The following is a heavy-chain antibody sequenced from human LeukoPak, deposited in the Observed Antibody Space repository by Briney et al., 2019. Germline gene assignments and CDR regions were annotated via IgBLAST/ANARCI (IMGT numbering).Heavy chain of an antibody. Sequence: PGGSLRLSCVASGFTLSSYSLHWVRQAPGKGLEWVAVMSYDGSNRYYADSVKGRFTISRDNSKNTLYLQMNSLRAEDTAVYYCAKSAGDYIYYMDVWGKGTTVTVSS. CDR2: MSYDGSNR. CDR3: AKSAGDYIYYMDV. J-gene: IGHJ6*03. V-gene: IGHV3-30*04. CDR1: GFTLSSYS. D-gene: IGHD4-17*01.